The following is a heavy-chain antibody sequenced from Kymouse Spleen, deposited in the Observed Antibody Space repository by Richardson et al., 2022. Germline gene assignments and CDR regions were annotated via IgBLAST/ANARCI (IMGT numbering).Heavy chain of an antibody. CDR1: GFTFDDYA. V-gene: IGHV3-9*01. J-gene: IGHJ6*02. CDR3: AKDIRRYCGGDCYSGVLYYYGMDV. Sequence: EVQLVESGGGLVQPGRSLRLSCAASGFTFDDYAMHWVRQAPGKGLEWVSGISWNSGSIGYADSVKGRFTISRDNAKNSLYLQMNSLRAEDTALYYCAKDIRRYCGGDCYSGVLYYYGMDVWGQGTTVTVSS. CDR2: ISWNSGSI. D-gene: IGHD2-21*02.